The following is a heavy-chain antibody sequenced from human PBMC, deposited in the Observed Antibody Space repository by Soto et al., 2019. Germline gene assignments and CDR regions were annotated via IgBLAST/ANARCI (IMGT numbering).Heavy chain of an antibody. Sequence: QPGGSLRLSCTASGFTFSSHGMHWVRQAPGKGLEWVAVVSFDGTNKNYADSVRGRFTISRDNSKNTLYLQMSSLRAEDTAVYYCANGDSSGFEYFQSWGQGTLVTVSS. D-gene: IGHD3-22*01. J-gene: IGHJ1*01. CDR2: VSFDGTNK. CDR3: ANGDSSGFEYFQS. CDR1: GFTFSSHG. V-gene: IGHV3-30*18.